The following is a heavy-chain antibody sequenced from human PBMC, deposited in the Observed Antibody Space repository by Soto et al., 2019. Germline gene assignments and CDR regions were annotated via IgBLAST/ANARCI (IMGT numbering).Heavy chain of an antibody. CDR1: GFTFDDYG. Sequence: PGGSLRLSCAASGFTFDDYGMSWVRQAPGKGLEWVSGLSDSGGSIYYADSVKGRFTISRDNSMNTLYLQMNTLRAEDTAVYYCAKVSSAWYAGFFDLWGQGTLVTVSS. CDR3: AKVSSAWYAGFFDL. CDR2: LSDSGGSI. D-gene: IGHD2-8*01. J-gene: IGHJ4*02. V-gene: IGHV3-23*01.